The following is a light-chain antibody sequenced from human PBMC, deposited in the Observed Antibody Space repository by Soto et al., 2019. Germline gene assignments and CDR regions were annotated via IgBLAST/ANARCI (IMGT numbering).Light chain of an antibody. CDR2: EVT. CDR1: SSDVGGYKY. J-gene: IGLJ2*01. V-gene: IGLV2-8*01. Sequence: QSVLTQPPSASGSPGQSVTISCTGTSSDVGGYKYVSWYQQHPGKAPKLLIYEVTKRPSGVPDRFSGSKSGNTASLTVSGLQAEDEADYYRSPYVGGNNYVVFGGGTQLTVL. CDR3: SPYVGGNNYVV.